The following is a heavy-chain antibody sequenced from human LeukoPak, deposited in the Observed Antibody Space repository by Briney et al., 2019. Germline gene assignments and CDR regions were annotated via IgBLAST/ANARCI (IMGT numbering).Heavy chain of an antibody. CDR3: ARGDDSSGYLPSN. CDR2: ISSSSSYT. D-gene: IGHD3-22*01. CDR1: GFTFSDYY. V-gene: IGHV3-11*05. Sequence: PGGSLRLSCAASGFTFSDYYRSWIRQAPGKGLEGVSYISSSSSYTNYAYSVKGRFTISRDTAKNSMYLQMNRLRAEDTAVYYCARGDDSSGYLPSNWGQGTLVTVSS. J-gene: IGHJ4*02.